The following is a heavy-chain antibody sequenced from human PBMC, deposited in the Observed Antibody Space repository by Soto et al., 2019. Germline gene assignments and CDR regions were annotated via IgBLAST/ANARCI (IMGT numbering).Heavy chain of an antibody. Sequence: QVQLVQSGAEVKKPGASVKVSCKASGYTFNSYYMHWVRQAPGQGLEWMGIINPSGGSTSYAQKCQGRVTMTRDTSTSTVYMELSSLRSEDTAVYYCARVGKQLAFDYWGQGTLVTVSS. D-gene: IGHD6-6*01. CDR2: INPSGGST. V-gene: IGHV1-46*02. J-gene: IGHJ4*02. CDR1: GYTFNSYY. CDR3: ARVGKQLAFDY.